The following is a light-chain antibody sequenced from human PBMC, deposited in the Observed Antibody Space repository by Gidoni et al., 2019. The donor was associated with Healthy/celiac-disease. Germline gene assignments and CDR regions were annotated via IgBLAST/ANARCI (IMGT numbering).Light chain of an antibody. CDR3: QQYYSTPFT. Sequence: DTAMTQSPDPLAVSLGERATINCKSSQSVLYSSNNKNYLAWYQQKPGQPPKLLIYWASTRETGVPDRFSGSGSGTDFTLTISSLQAEDVAVYYCQQYYSTPFTFGHGTKVDIK. V-gene: IGKV4-1*01. CDR2: WAS. CDR1: QSVLYSSNNKNY. J-gene: IGKJ3*01.